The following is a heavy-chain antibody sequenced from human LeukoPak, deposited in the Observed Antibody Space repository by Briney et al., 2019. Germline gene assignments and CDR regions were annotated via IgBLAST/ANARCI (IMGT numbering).Heavy chain of an antibody. J-gene: IGHJ6*04. V-gene: IGHV1-18*01. Sequence: GASVKVSCKASGCTFTSYGISWVRQAPGQGLEWMGWISAYNGNTNYAQKLQGRVTMTTDTSTSTAYMELRSLRSDDTAVYYCARDPFLTPASSSGYFFWAGVHMDVWGKGTTVIVSS. D-gene: IGHD3-22*01. CDR2: ISAYNGNT. CDR1: GCTFTSYG. CDR3: ARDPFLTPASSSGYFFWAGVHMDV.